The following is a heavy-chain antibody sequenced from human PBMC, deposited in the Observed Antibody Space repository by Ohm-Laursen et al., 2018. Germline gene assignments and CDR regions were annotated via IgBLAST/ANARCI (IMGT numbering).Heavy chain of an antibody. Sequence: GSLRLSCTASGFTFSDYYMSWIRQAPGKGLEWVSYISSSGSTTYYADSVKGRFTISRDNSKNTLYLQMNSLRAEDTAVYYCARFFGWSFDYWGQGTLVTVSS. V-gene: IGHV3-11*04. J-gene: IGHJ4*02. D-gene: IGHD3-9*01. CDR1: GFTFSDYY. CDR3: ARFFGWSFDY. CDR2: ISSSGSTT.